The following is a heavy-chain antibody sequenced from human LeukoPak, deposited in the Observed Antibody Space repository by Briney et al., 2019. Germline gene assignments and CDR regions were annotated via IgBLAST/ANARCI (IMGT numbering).Heavy chain of an antibody. CDR3: ARGRDDYDSSGYLPFQH. J-gene: IGHJ1*01. D-gene: IGHD3-22*01. CDR1: GASVSSGSNY. V-gene: IGHV4-61*01. Sequence: SETLSLTCTVSGASVSSGSNYWSWIRQPPGKGLEWIGYIYYSGYTNYNPSLKSRVTISADTSKNQFSLKLSSVTAADTAVYYCARGRDDYDSSGYLPFQHWGQGTLV. CDR2: IYYSGYT.